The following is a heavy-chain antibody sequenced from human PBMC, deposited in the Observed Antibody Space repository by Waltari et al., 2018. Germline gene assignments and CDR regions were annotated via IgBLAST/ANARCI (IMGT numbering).Heavy chain of an antibody. CDR2: INPNSGGT. CDR3: ARVGHGMDV. J-gene: IGHJ6*02. V-gene: IGHV1-2*02. CDR1: GYSISSGYY. Sequence: QVQLQESGPGLVKPSETLSLTCAVSGYSISSGYYWGWIRQPPGKGLEWMGWINPNSGGTNNAQKFQGRVTMTRDTSISTAYMELSRLRSDDTAVYYCARVGHGMDVWGQGTTVTVSS.